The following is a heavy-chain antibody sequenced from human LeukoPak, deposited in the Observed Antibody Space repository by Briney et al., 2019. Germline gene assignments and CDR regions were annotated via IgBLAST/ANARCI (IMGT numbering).Heavy chain of an antibody. J-gene: IGHJ4*02. D-gene: IGHD2-8*01. CDR3: ARDHPMVWAAAVGFGY. CDR1: GFTFSSYE. V-gene: IGHV3-48*03. CDR2: ISSSGSTI. Sequence: GGSLRLSCAASGFTFSSYEMNWVRQAPGKGLEWVSYISSSGSTIYYADSVKGRFTISRDNAKNSLYLQMNSLRAEDTAVYYCARDHPMVWAAAVGFGYWGQGTLVTVSS.